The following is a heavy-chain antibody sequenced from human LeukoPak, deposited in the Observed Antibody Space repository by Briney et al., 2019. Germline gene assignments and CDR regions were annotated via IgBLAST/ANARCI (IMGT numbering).Heavy chain of an antibody. J-gene: IGHJ4*02. CDR3: TRDRAMMATIF. D-gene: IGHD5-24*01. V-gene: IGHV3-49*04. Sequence: PGGSLRLSCAASGFTFSSYAMSWVRQAPGKGLEWVGFIRSKAYGGTTEYAASVKGRFTISRDDSKSIAYLQMNSLKTEDTAVYYCTRDRAMMATIFWGQGTLVTVSS. CDR2: IRSKAYGGTT. CDR1: GFTFSSYA.